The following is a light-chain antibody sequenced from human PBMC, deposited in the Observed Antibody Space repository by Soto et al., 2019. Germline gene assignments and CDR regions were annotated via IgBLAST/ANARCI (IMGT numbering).Light chain of an antibody. CDR3: QQFNSYPDWFT. V-gene: IGKV1-13*02. CDR2: DAS. Sequence: AIPLTQSPSSLSASVGDRVTITCRASQGISSALAWYQQKPGKAPKLLIYDASSLESGVPSRFSGSGSGTDFTLTISSLQPEDFATYYSQQFNSYPDWFTFGQGTRLEIK. CDR1: QGISSA. J-gene: IGKJ5*01.